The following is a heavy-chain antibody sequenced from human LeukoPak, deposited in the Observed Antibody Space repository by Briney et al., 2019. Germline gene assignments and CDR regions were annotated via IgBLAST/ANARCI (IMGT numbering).Heavy chain of an antibody. CDR2: INHSGSN. D-gene: IGHD3-16*01. V-gene: IGHV4-34*01. CDR3: ARASWGGHWFDP. J-gene: IGHJ5*02. CDR1: GGSFSGNY. Sequence: PSETLSLTCAVYGGSFSGNYWSWIRQSPGKGLEWIGEINHSGSNNYNPSLKSRVTISVDTSKKQFSLKLRSVPAADTAVYYCARASWGGHWFDPWGQGTLVTVSS.